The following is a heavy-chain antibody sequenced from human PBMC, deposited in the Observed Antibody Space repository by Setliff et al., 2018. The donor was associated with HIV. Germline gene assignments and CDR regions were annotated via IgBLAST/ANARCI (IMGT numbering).Heavy chain of an antibody. J-gene: IGHJ3*01. Sequence: GGSLRLSCAASDFTFSSYGMHWVRQAPGKGLEWVAFIRYDGSYKFYADSVKGRFTISRDNAKNTLYLQMNNLRVEDTAVYYCARMEIGWGQGTMVTVSS. V-gene: IGHV3-30*02. CDR1: DFTFSSYG. D-gene: IGHD1-1*01. CDR2: IRYDGSYK. CDR3: ARMEIG.